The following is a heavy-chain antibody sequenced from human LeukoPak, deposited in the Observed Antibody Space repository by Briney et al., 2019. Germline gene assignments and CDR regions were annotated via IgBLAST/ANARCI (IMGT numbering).Heavy chain of an antibody. CDR3: ARVGVQLGTD. CDR2: IYYSGST. V-gene: IGHV4-30-4*01. CDR1: GVSISSGDYY. Sequence: SETLSLTCTVSGVSISSGDYYWSWIRQPPGKGLEWIGYIYYSGSTYYNPSLKSRVTISVDTSKNQFSLKLSSVTAADTAVYYCARVGVQLGTDWGQGTLVTVSS. D-gene: IGHD5-18*01. J-gene: IGHJ4*02.